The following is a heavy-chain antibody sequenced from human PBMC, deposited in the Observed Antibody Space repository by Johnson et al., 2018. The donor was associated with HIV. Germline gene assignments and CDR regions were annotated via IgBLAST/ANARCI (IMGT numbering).Heavy chain of an antibody. CDR2: ISYDGSNK. CDR1: GFTFSSYA. CDR3: AREGPSERAGFDI. Sequence: QVTLVESGGGVVQPGRSLRLSCAASGFTFSSYAMHWVRQAPGKGLEWVAVISYDGSNKYYADSVKCRFTISRDNSKNTLYLQMNSLRADDMAVYYCAREGPSERAGFDIWGQGTMVTVSS. J-gene: IGHJ3*02. V-gene: IGHV3-30*04.